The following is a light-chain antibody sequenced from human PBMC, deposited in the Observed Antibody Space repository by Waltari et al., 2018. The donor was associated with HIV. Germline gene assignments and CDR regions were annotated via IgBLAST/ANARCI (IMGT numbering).Light chain of an antibody. J-gene: IGLJ2*01. CDR3: SSFADRDGFYVL. Sequence: QSALTQPPSASGSPGQSVTLSCTGSNSAIGSYDYVSWYQLHPGKAPKLAISEVTKRPSGVSDRFSGSKSANTAFLTVSGLQAEDEADYYCSSFADRDGFYVLFGGGTRLTVL. V-gene: IGLV2-8*01. CDR1: NSAIGSYDY. CDR2: EVT.